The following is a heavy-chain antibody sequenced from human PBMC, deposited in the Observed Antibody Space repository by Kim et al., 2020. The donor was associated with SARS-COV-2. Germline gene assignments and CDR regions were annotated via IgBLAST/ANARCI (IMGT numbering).Heavy chain of an antibody. CDR3: ARLWRGLADAFDI. J-gene: IGHJ3*02. V-gene: IGHV1-18*01. Sequence: NYAQKLQGRVTMTTDASTSTAYMELRSLRSDDTAVYYCARLWRGLADAFDIWGQGTMVTVSS. D-gene: IGHD1-1*01.